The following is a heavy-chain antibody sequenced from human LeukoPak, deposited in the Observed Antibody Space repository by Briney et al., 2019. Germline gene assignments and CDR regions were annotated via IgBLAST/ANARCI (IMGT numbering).Heavy chain of an antibody. CDR1: GGSISSSSYY. J-gene: IGHJ3*01. Sequence: PSETLSLTCTVSGGSISSSSYYWGWIRQPPGKGLEWIGSIYYSGSTYYNPSLKSRVTISVDTSKNQFSLKLSSVTAADTAVYYCAREEAGHHYYGTSGYDALDFWGQGTMVTVSS. CDR3: AREEAGHHYYGTSGYDALDF. CDR2: IYYSGST. V-gene: IGHV4-39*07. D-gene: IGHD3-22*01.